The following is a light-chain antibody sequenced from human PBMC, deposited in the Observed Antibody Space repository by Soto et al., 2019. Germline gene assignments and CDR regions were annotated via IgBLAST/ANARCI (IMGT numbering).Light chain of an antibody. CDR2: DVS. CDR3: CSYAGSFSYV. Sequence: QSALTQPRSVSGSPGQSVTISCTGTSSDVGGYNYVSWYQQHPGKAPKLMIHDVSKRPSGVPDRFSGSESGNTASLTISGLQAEDEADYYFCSYAGSFSYVFGTGTKLTVL. CDR1: SSDVGGYNY. V-gene: IGLV2-11*01. J-gene: IGLJ1*01.